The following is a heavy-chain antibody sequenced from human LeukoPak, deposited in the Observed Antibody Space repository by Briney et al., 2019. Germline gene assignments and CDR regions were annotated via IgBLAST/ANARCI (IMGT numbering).Heavy chain of an antibody. J-gene: IGHJ4*02. CDR2: IYPGDSDT. CDR1: EYIFNNKW. Sequence: GESLKISCKGSEYIFNNKWIGWVRQLPGKGLEWMGIIYPGDSDTRYSPSFQGQVTISADKPICTAYLQWNSLKAWDTAMYYCAIRATAEYFAYWGQGTLVTVSS. V-gene: IGHV5-51*04. CDR3: AIRATAEYFAY. D-gene: IGHD6-13*01.